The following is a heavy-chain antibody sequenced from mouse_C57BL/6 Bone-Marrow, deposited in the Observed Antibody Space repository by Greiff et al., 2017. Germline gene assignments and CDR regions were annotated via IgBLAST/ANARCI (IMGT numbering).Heavy chain of an antibody. D-gene: IGHD1-1*01. CDR1: GYTFTSYW. Sequence: QVQLQQPGAELVMPGASVKLSCKASGYTFTSYWMHWVKQRPGQGLEWIGEIDPSDSYTNYNQKFKGKSTLTVDKSSSTAYMQLSSLTSEDSAVYYCARGYYGTPAYFDYWGQGTTLTVSS. J-gene: IGHJ2*01. V-gene: IGHV1-69*01. CDR2: IDPSDSYT. CDR3: ARGYYGTPAYFDY.